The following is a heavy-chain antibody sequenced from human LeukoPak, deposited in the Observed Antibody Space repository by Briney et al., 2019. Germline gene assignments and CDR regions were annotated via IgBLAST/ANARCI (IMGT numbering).Heavy chain of an antibody. CDR3: GKYLQTTVGANDY. J-gene: IGHJ4*02. V-gene: IGHV3-23*01. CDR1: GFTFTSYP. Sequence: PGGSLRLSCAASGFTFTSYPMNWVRQAPGKGLEWVSVISGGGGATFYGDSVQGRFTISRDNSRDTLYLQMNSLTAEDTAVYYCGKYLQTTVGANDYWGQGTLVTVSS. D-gene: IGHD1-26*01. CDR2: ISGGGGAT.